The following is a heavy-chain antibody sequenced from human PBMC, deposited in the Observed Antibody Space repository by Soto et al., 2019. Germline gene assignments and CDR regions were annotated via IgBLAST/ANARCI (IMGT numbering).Heavy chain of an antibody. CDR2: IWYDGSNK. CDR1: RFIFSSYD. Sequence: GSLRLSCAASRFIFSSYDMNWVRQAPGKGLEWVAVIWYDGSNKYYADSVKGRFTISRDNSKNTLYLQMNSLRAEDTAVYYCARDKPYFDYWGQGTLVTVSS. V-gene: IGHV3-33*01. J-gene: IGHJ4*02. CDR3: ARDKPYFDY.